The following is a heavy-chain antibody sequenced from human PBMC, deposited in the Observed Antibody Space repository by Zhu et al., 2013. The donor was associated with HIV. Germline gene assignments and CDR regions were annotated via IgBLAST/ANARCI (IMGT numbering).Heavy chain of an antibody. CDR3: ARAAAAAHYYGMDV. Sequence: VQLQESGPGLVKPSETLSLTCTVSGGSVSSSSYYWSWIRQPPGKGLECIGYIYHSGSTYYNPSLKSRVTISVDTSKNQFSLKLSSVTAADTAVYYCARAAAAAHYYGMDVWGQGDHGQPSP. V-gene: IGHV4-39*07. J-gene: IGHJ6*02. CDR2: IYHSGST. CDR1: GGSVSSSSYY. D-gene: IGHD6-13*01.